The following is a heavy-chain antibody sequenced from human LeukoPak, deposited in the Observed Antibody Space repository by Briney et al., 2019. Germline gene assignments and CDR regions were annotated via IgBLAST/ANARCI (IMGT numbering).Heavy chain of an antibody. J-gene: IGHJ3*02. CDR3: ARDTPIFLPWQTSEDAFDI. Sequence: ASVKVSCKASGYTFTSYGISWVRQAPGQGLEWMGWISAYNGNTNYAQKLQGRVTMTTGTSTSTAYMELRSLRSDDTAVYYCARDTPIFLPWQTSEDAFDIWGQGTMVTVSS. CDR1: GYTFTSYG. CDR2: ISAYNGNT. D-gene: IGHD3-3*01. V-gene: IGHV1-18*01.